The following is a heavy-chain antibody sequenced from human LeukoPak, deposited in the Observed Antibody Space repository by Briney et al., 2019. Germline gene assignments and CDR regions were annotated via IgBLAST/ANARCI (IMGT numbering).Heavy chain of an antibody. V-gene: IGHV3-66*04. CDR2: IYSAGTT. J-gene: IGHJ3*02. CDR3: ASQSTPVLPFDI. Sequence: GGSLTLSCAASGFTFSSNAMHWVRQAPGKGLEWVSVIYSAGTTYYADSVKGRFTISRDNSKNTLYLQMNSLRVEDTAVYYCASQSTPVLPFDIWGQGTMVTVSS. CDR1: GFTFSSNA.